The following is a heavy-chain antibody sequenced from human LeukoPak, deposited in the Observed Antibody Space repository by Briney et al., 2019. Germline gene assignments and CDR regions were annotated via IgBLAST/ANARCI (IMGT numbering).Heavy chain of an antibody. CDR2: ISGSGAST. J-gene: IGHJ4*02. CDR3: AKDQNYYDSSGYPPLFDY. CDR1: GFTFSSYA. Sequence: GGSLRLSCAASGFTFSSYAMSWVRQAPGKGLEWVSAISGSGASTYYADSVKGRFTISRDNSKNTLYLQMNSLRAEDTAVYYCAKDQNYYDSSGYPPLFDYWGQGTLVTVSS. D-gene: IGHD3-22*01. V-gene: IGHV3-23*01.